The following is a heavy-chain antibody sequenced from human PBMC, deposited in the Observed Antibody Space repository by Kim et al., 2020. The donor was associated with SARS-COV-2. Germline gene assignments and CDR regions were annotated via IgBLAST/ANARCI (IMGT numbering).Heavy chain of an antibody. CDR1: GFTFSSYA. Sequence: GGSLRLSCAASGFTFSSYAMSWVRQAPGKGLEWVSVIYSGGSSTYYADSVKGRFTISRDNSKNTLYLQMNSLRAEDTAVYYCAKALVPAAILWTAPFDYWGQGTLVTVSS. V-gene: IGHV3-23*03. CDR2: IYSGGSST. D-gene: IGHD2-2*01. J-gene: IGHJ4*02. CDR3: AKALVPAAILWTAPFDY.